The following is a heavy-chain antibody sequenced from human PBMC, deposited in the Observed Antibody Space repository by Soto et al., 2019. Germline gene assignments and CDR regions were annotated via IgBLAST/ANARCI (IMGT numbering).Heavy chain of an antibody. J-gene: IGHJ4*02. D-gene: IGHD6-6*01. V-gene: IGHV1-69*13. CDR3: ARDSRIKYSSSSTFDY. CDR1: GGTFSSYA. Sequence: GASVKVSCKASGGTFSSYAISWVRQAPGQGLEWMGGIIPIFGTANYAQKFQGRVTITADESTSTAYMELSSLRSEDTAVYYCARDSRIKYSSSSTFDYWGQGTLVTVSS. CDR2: IIPIFGTA.